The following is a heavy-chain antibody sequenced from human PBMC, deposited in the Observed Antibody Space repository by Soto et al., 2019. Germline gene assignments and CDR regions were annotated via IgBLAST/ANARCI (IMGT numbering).Heavy chain of an antibody. D-gene: IGHD4-4*01. CDR2: VNHSGST. CDR1: GGSFSGYY. Sequence: VQLQQWGAGLLKPSETLSLTCAVYGGSFSGYYWSWIRQAPGKGLEWIGEVNHSGSTYYNPSLKSRVTISVDTSKNQFTLNLRSVSAADTAVYYCARRIPYSNGDYFDYWGQGTLVTVSS. V-gene: IGHV4-34*01. CDR3: ARRIPYSNGDYFDY. J-gene: IGHJ4*02.